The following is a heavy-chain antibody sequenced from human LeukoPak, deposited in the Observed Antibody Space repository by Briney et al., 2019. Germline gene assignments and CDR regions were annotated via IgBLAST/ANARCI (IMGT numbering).Heavy chain of an antibody. CDR2: INPSGGST. V-gene: IGHV1-46*01. CDR3: ARGGMGIQLWPFDY. D-gene: IGHD5-18*01. CDR1: GYTFTTYY. Sequence: ASVKVSCKASGYTFTTYYLHWVRQGPGQGLEWMGIINPSGGSTTYAQKFQGRLTMTRDTSTSTLYMELSGLRSEDTALYYCARGGMGIQLWPFDYWGQGTLVSVSS. J-gene: IGHJ4*02.